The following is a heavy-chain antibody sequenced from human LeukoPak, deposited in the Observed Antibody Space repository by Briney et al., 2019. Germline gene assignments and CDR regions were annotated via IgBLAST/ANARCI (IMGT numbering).Heavy chain of an antibody. CDR3: ARQNGGPWGAFDI. V-gene: IGHV4-59*08. CDR2: IYYSGST. J-gene: IGHJ3*02. Sequence: SETLSLTCTVSGGSISSYYCSWIRQPPGKGLEWIGYIYYSGSTNYNPSLKSRVTISVDTSKNQFSLKLSSVTAADTAVYYCARQNGGPWGAFDIWGQGTMVTVSS. D-gene: IGHD7-27*01. CDR1: GGSISSYY.